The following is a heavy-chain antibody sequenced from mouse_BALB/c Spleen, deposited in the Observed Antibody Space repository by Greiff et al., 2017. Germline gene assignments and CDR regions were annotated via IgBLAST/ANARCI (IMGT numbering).Heavy chain of an antibody. V-gene: IGHV8-12*01. Sequence: QVTLKVSGPGILQPSQTLSLTCSFSGFSLSTSGMGVSWIRQPSGKGLEWLAHIYWDDDKRYNPSLKSRLTISKDTSRNQVFLKITSVDTADTATYYCARSHYDYGYAMDYWGQGTSVTVSS. CDR3: ARSHYDYGYAMDY. CDR2: IYWDDDK. D-gene: IGHD2-4*01. CDR1: GFSLSTSGMG. J-gene: IGHJ4*01.